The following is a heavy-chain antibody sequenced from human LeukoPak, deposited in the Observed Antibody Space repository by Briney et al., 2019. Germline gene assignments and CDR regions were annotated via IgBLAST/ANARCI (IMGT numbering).Heavy chain of an antibody. J-gene: IGHJ4*02. CDR1: GGSINFYY. D-gene: IGHD6-13*01. CDR2: IYSTGST. V-gene: IGHV4-4*07. CDR3: ARGIADPYSFDS. Sequence: PSETLSPTCTVSGGSINFYYWSWIRQPAGKGLEWIGRIYSTGSTNYSPSLKSRVTMSVDKSKNQFSLNLSSVTAADTAVYYCARGIADPYSFDSWGQGTLVTVSS.